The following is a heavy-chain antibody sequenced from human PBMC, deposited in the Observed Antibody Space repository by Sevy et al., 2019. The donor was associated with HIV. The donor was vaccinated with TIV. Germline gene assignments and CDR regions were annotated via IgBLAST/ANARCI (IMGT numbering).Heavy chain of an antibody. J-gene: IGHJ4*02. V-gene: IGHV3-30*02. Sequence: GGSLRLSCAASGFSYSSYGMHWVRQAPGKGLEGGANIQYDGSNKDYEDSVKGRFTISRDNSKNTLDLQMNSLRVEDTAVYYCVKEGGGEGGDHWGQGTLVTVSS. D-gene: IGHD2-21*01. CDR2: IQYDGSNK. CDR1: GFSYSSYG. CDR3: VKEGGGEGGDH.